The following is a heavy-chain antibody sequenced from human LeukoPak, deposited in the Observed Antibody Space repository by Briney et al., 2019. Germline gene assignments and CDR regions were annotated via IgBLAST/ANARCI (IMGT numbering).Heavy chain of an antibody. V-gene: IGHV3-21*01. CDR2: LSSDRRYI. D-gene: IGHD1-26*01. CDR1: GFTFSTYT. J-gene: IGHJ4*02. CDR3: ARAARYSGSYYVGY. Sequence: GGSLRLSCAASGFTFSTYTMNWVRQAPGKGLEWVSSLSSDRRYIYYADSVKGRFTISRDNAKNSLYLQMNSLRAEDTAVYYCARAARYSGSYYVGYWGQGTLVTVSS.